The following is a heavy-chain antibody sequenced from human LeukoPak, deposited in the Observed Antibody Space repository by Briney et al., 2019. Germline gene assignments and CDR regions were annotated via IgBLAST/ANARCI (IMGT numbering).Heavy chain of an antibody. Sequence: GGSLRLSCAASGFTFDDYGMSWVRQAPGKGLEWVSGINWNGGSTGYADSVKGRFTISRDNAKNSLHLQMNSLRAEDTALYYCAREPYGSGSYGAFDIWGQGTMVTVSS. V-gene: IGHV3-20*04. CDR1: GFTFDDYG. D-gene: IGHD3-10*01. CDR2: INWNGGST. J-gene: IGHJ3*02. CDR3: AREPYGSGSYGAFDI.